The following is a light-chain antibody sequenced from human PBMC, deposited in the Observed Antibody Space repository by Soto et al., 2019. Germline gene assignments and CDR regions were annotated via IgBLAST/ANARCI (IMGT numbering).Light chain of an antibody. CDR2: AAS. V-gene: IGKV1-39*01. Sequence: EIHMTQSASCRSASVGGRVTIACRASQSISSYLNWYQQKPGKAPKLLIYAASSLQSGVPSRFSGSGSGTDFTLTISSLQPEDFATYYCPQSYSTPPTFAQGTKVDIK. CDR1: QSISSY. J-gene: IGKJ1*01. CDR3: PQSYSTPPT.